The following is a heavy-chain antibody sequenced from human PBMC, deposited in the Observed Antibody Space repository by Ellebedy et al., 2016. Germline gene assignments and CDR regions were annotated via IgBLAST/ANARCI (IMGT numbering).Heavy chain of an antibody. CDR3: ARAITSQGGSNGMDV. CDR1: GFTVSSNY. V-gene: IGHV3-66*01. J-gene: IGHJ6*02. Sequence: GGSLRLSCAASGFTVSSNYMSWVRQAPGKGLEWVSVIYSGGSTYYADSVKGRFTISRDNSKNTLYLQMNSLRAEDTAVYYCARAITSQGGSNGMDVWGQGTTVTVSS. CDR2: IYSGGST. D-gene: IGHD2-2*01.